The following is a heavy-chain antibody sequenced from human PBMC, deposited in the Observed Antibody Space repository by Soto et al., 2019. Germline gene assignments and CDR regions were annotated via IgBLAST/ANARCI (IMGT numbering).Heavy chain of an antibody. D-gene: IGHD6-19*01. V-gene: IGHV1-18*01. CDR2: ISAYNGNT. CDR3: ARDFGRIAVAGINYGY. CDR1: GYTFTSYG. J-gene: IGHJ4*02. Sequence: ASVKVSCKASGYTFTSYGISWVRQAPGQGLEWMGWISAYNGNTNYAQKLQGRVTMTTDTSTSRAYMELRSLRSDDTAGYYCARDFGRIAVAGINYGYWGQGTLVTVSS.